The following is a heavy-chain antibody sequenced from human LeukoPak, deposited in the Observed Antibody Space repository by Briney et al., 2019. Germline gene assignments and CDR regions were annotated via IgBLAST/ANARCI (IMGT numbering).Heavy chain of an antibody. Sequence: SETLSLTCAVYGGSFSGYYWSWIRQPPGKGLEWIGEINHSGSTNYNPSLKSRVTISVDTSKNQFSLKLSSVTAADTAVYYCARGLRYQLLHFDPWAREPWSPSPQ. CDR1: GGSFSGYY. J-gene: IGHJ5*02. CDR2: INHSGST. D-gene: IGHD2-2*01. V-gene: IGHV4-34*01. CDR3: ARGLRYQLLHFDP.